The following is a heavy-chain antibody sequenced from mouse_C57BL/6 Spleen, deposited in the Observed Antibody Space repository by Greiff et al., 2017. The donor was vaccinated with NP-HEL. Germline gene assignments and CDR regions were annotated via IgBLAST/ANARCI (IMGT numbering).Heavy chain of an antibody. V-gene: IGHV1-15*01. D-gene: IGHD4-1*01. CDR3: TLGLGRKFGY. J-gene: IGHJ2*01. Sequence: QVQLKQSGAELVRPGASVTLSCKASGYTFTDYEMHWVKQTPVHGLEWIGAIDPETGGTAYNQKFKGKAILTADKSSSTAYMELRSLTSEDSAVYYCTLGLGRKFGYWGKGTTLTVSS. CDR2: IDPETGGT. CDR1: GYTFTDYE.